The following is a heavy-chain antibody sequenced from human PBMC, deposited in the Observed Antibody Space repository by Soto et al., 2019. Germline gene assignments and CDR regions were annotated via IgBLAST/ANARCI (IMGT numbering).Heavy chain of an antibody. J-gene: IGHJ5*02. V-gene: IGHV4-4*02. D-gene: IGHD6-19*01. Sequence: QVQLQESGPGLVKPSGTLSLTCAVSGDSVSSPYHGRWVRQPPGKGLEWIGEVFHTGTTSYNPPLRGRVTIAMDTSNNHFSLDWSYVTAAATAVYYCARSAGWYAVHPWGPGTLVIVSS. CDR1: GDSVSSPYH. CDR3: ARSAGWYAVHP. CDR2: VFHTGTT.